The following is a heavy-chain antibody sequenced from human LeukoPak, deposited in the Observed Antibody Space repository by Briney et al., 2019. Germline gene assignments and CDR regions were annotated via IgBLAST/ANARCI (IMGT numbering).Heavy chain of an antibody. Sequence: ASVKVSCKASGYTFTSYDINWVRQAPGQGLEWMGWMNPNSGNAGYAQKLQGRVTMTTDTSTSTAYMELRSLRSDDTAVYYCARDGYYYDSSPFYYYGMDVWGQGTTVTVSS. J-gene: IGHJ6*02. CDR3: ARDGYYYDSSPFYYYGMDV. D-gene: IGHD3-22*01. CDR1: GYTFTSYD. CDR2: MNPNSGNA. V-gene: IGHV1-8*01.